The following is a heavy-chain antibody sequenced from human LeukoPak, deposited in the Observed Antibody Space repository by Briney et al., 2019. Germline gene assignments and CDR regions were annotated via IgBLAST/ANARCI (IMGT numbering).Heavy chain of an antibody. CDR2: TRNKANSYTT. CDR3: VTGNRFEF. V-gene: IGHV3-72*01. J-gene: IGHJ4*02. Sequence: GGSLRLSCAASGFTFSSYEMNWVRQAPGKGLEWVGRTRNKANSYTTDYAASVKGRFTISRDDSKSSLYLQMQMNSLKTEDTAVYYCVTGNRFEFWGQGTLVTVSS. D-gene: IGHD1-20*01. CDR1: GFTFSSYE.